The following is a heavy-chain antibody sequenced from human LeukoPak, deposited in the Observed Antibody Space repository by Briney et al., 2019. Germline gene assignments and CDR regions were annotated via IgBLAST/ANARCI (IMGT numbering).Heavy chain of an antibody. CDR3: AKDREAGYSYGSVDY. D-gene: IGHD5-18*01. Sequence: ASVKVSCKASGYTFTDYYLYWVRQAPGQRPEWMGWINPYTGGTNYAQKFQGRVTMTRDTSIATTYMELTGLTSDDSAIYFCAKDREAGYSYGSVDYWGLGTLVTVSS. CDR1: GYTFTDYY. CDR2: INPYTGGT. V-gene: IGHV1-2*02. J-gene: IGHJ4*02.